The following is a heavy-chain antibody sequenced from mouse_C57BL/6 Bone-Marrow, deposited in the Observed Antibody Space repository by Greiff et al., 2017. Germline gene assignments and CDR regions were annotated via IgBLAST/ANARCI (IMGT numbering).Heavy chain of an antibody. CDR3: TTGYYGSSFLAY. V-gene: IGHV14-4*01. J-gene: IGHJ3*01. CDR1: GFNIKDDY. Sequence: VQLQQSGAELVRPGASVKLSCTASGFNIKDDYMHWVKQRPEKGLEWIGWIDPENGDTEYATKFQGKATITADTSYNKAYLQLSSLTSEDTAVYYCTTGYYGSSFLAYWGQGTLVTVSA. CDR2: IDPENGDT. D-gene: IGHD1-1*01.